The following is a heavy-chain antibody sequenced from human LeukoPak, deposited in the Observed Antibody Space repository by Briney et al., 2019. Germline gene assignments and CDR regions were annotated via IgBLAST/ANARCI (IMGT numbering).Heavy chain of an antibody. V-gene: IGHV3-11*01. J-gene: IGHJ6*03. CDR3: ARNSRGIAARSYYYYYYMDV. D-gene: IGHD6-6*01. CDR1: GFTFSDYY. CDR2: ISSSGSTI. Sequence: PGGSLRLSCAASGFTFSDYYMSWIRQAPGKGLEWVSYISSSGSTIYYADSVKGRFTISRDNAKNSLYLQMNSLRAEDTAVYYCARNSRGIAARSYYYYYYMDVWGKGTTVTVSS.